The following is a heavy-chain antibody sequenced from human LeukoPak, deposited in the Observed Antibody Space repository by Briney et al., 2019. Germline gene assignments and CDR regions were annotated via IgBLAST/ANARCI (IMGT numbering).Heavy chain of an antibody. J-gene: IGHJ4*02. Sequence: QAGGSLRLSCAASGFTFSSNSMNWVRQAPGKGLEWISYISTSGSTIYYADSVKGRFTISRDNAKNSLYLQMNSVRAEDTAVYYCARELSGGDAYWGQGTLVTVSS. CDR1: GFTFSSNS. D-gene: IGHD2-21*02. V-gene: IGHV3-48*01. CDR3: ARELSGGDAY. CDR2: ISTSGSTI.